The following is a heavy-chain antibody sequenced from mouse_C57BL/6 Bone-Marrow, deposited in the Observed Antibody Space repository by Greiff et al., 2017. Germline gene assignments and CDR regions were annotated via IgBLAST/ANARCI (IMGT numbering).Heavy chain of an antibody. CDR3: TMFARNIDV. J-gene: IGHJ1*03. CDR1: GYTFTDYE. CDR2: IDPETGGT. V-gene: IGHV1-15*01. D-gene: IGHD2-1*01. Sequence: VKLQESGAELVRPGASVTLSCKASGYTFTDYEMHWVKQTPVHGLEWIGAIDPETGGTAYNQKFKGKAIFTADKSSSTAYMQRRSLSSEDSAVYYFTMFARNIDVWGTGPTVTVTS.